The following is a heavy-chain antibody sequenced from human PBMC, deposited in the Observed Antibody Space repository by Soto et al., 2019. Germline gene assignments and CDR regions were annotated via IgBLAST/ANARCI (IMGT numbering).Heavy chain of an antibody. V-gene: IGHV4-39*02. D-gene: IGHD6-19*01. J-gene: IGHJ5*02. Sequence: SETLSLTCTVSGGSISSSSYYWGWIRQPPGKGLEWIGSIYYSGSTYYNPSLKSRVTISVDTSKNQFSLKLSSVTAADTAVYYCARDGAVAGGGNWFDPWGQGTLVTVSS. CDR1: GGSISSSSYY. CDR3: ARDGAVAGGGNWFDP. CDR2: IYYSGST.